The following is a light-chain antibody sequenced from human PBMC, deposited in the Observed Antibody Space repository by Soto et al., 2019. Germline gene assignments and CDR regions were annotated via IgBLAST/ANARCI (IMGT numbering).Light chain of an antibody. CDR3: LQANVYPLS. J-gene: IGKJ4*01. CDR2: KAS. Sequence: DIQMTQSPSTLSASVGDRVTITCRARQNINRWLAWYQQRPGKAPNLLIHKASTLEVGVPSRFSGSASGTEFTLTISSLQPDDFAVYFCLQANVYPLSFGGGTKVEIK. CDR1: QNINRW. V-gene: IGKV1-5*03.